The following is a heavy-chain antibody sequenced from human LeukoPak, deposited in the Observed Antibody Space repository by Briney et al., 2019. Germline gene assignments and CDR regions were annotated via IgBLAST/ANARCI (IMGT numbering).Heavy chain of an antibody. CDR2: IRTKTNNYAT. Sequence: GGSLRLSCAASGFTFSGSAMHWVRQASGRGLEWVGRIRTKTNNYATAYAASVNGRFTVSRDDSKNTAYLQMNSLRTEDTAIYYCMSMSVQNCFGDCYGRSWGQGNLVTVSS. J-gene: IGHJ4*02. CDR3: MSMSVQNCFGDCYGRS. V-gene: IGHV3-73*01. D-gene: IGHD2-21*01. CDR1: GFTFSGSA.